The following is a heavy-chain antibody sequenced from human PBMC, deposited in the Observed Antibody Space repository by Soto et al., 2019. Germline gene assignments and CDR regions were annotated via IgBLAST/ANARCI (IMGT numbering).Heavy chain of an antibody. J-gene: IGHJ3*02. V-gene: IGHV1-18*01. Sequence: ASVKVSCKASGYTFTGYGISWVRQAPGQGLEWMGWISAYNGNTNYAQKLQGRVTMTTDTSTSTAYMELRSLRSDDTAVYYCARDRGYYYGSGSYRQDALDIWGQGTMVTVSS. CDR3: ARDRGYYYGSGSYRQDALDI. CDR1: GYTFTGYG. CDR2: ISAYNGNT. D-gene: IGHD3-10*01.